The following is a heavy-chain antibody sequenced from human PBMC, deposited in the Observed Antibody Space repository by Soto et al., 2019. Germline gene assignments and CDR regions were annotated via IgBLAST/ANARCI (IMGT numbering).Heavy chain of an antibody. V-gene: IGHV3-64*01. Sequence: EVQLAESGGGMVQPGGPLRLSCVASGFTFSSYDMHWVRQAPGKGLEYVSSISSNGGTTYYGNSVKGRFTISRDNSKNTLYLQMGSLRAEDMAVYYCVRRVSGNYDYWGQGNLVTVSS. D-gene: IGHD1-7*01. CDR2: ISSNGGTT. CDR1: GFTFSSYD. J-gene: IGHJ4*02. CDR3: VRRVSGNYDY.